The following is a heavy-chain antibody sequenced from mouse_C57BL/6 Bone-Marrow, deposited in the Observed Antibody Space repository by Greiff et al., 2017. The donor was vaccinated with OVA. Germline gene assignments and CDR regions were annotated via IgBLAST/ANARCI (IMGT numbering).Heavy chain of an antibody. Sequence: DVMLVESGGGLVKPGGSLKLSCAASGFTFSDYGMHWVRQAPEKGLEWVAYISSGSSTIYYADTVKGRFTISRDNAKNTLFLQMTSLRSEDTAMYYCARSGIYYYGSSLFAYWGQGTLVTVSA. D-gene: IGHD1-1*01. CDR3: ARSGIYYYGSSLFAY. CDR1: GFTFSDYG. CDR2: ISSGSSTI. J-gene: IGHJ3*01. V-gene: IGHV5-17*01.